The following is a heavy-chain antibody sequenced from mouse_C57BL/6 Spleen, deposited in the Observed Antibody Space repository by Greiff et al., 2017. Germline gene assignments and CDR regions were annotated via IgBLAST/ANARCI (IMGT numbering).Heavy chain of an antibody. CDR1: GYTFTSYW. J-gene: IGHJ3*01. CDR3: ARTDDYDKGFAY. V-gene: IGHV1-55*01. Sequence: QVQLQQPGAELVKPGASVTMSCKASGYTFTSYWITWVKQRPGQGLEWIGDIYPGSGSTNYNEKFKSKATLTVDTSSSTAYMQLSSLTSEDSAVYYCARTDDYDKGFAYWGQGTLVTVSA. CDR2: IYPGSGST. D-gene: IGHD2-4*01.